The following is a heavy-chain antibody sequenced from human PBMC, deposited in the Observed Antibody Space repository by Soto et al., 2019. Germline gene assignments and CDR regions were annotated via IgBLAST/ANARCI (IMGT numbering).Heavy chain of an antibody. CDR3: ARTTAVPNTLRSRYFFDY. Sequence: ETLSLTCSVSGGSVSDKTYYWSWIRQPPGKRLEWIGYVYYSGTTNYNPSLKSRVTISVDLSKNRFSPRLSSVTTADTALYYCARTTAVPNTLRSRYFFDYWGQGTLVTVSS. J-gene: IGHJ4*02. CDR1: GGSVSDKTYY. CDR2: VYYSGTT. D-gene: IGHD4-17*01. V-gene: IGHV4-61*01.